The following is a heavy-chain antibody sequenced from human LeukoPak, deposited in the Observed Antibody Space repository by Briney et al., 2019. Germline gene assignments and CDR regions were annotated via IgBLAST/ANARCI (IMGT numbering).Heavy chain of an antibody. Sequence: SETLSLTCAVYGGSFSGYYWSWIRQPPGKGLEWIGEINHSGSTNYNPSLKSRVTISVDTSKNQFSLKLSSVTAADTAVYYCARDGRRYDSSGYYPWGQGTLVTVSS. CDR3: ARDGRRYDSSGYYP. J-gene: IGHJ5*02. V-gene: IGHV4-34*01. CDR2: INHSGST. CDR1: GGSFSGYY. D-gene: IGHD3-22*01.